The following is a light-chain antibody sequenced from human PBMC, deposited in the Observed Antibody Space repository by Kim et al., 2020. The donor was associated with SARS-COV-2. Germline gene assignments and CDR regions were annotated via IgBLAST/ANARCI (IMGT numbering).Light chain of an antibody. J-gene: IGKJ1*01. CDR1: QNIRNY. Sequence: EIVLTQSPATLSLSPGERATLSRRPSQNIRNYLAWYQQKPGQAPRFLIYDASNRETGIPARFSGTGSGTDFTLTISSLEPEDFAVYYCQQYGNWPRTFGEGRKVDIK. V-gene: IGKV3-11*01. CDR2: DAS. CDR3: QQYGNWPRT.